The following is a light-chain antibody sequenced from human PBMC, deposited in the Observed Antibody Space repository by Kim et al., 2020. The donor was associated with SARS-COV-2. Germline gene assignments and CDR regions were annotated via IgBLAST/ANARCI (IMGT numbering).Light chain of an antibody. Sequence: SGSPGQTASINCSGDKLGDKYACWYQQKPGRSPVLVIYQDSKRPSGIPERFSGSNSGNTATLTISGTQAMDEADYYCQAWDSSTAVFGGGTQLTVL. CDR2: QDS. V-gene: IGLV3-1*01. CDR1: KLGDKY. J-gene: IGLJ3*02. CDR3: QAWDSSTAV.